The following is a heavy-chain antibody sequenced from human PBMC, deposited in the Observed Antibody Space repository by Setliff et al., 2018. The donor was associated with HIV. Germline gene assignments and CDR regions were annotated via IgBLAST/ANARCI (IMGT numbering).Heavy chain of an antibody. D-gene: IGHD3-10*01. J-gene: IGHJ6*02. CDR1: GDSISSNNYY. V-gene: IGHV4-39*07. CDR2: VNRDGGA. CDR3: ARGWVRGPIISPGTYFSYGLDV. Sequence: ASETLSLTCTVSGDSISSNNYYWAWIRQSPGKGLEWIGQVNRDGGAHYNPSLRSRVTISVDTSKNQFSLKLTSMTAADTAVYYCARGWVRGPIISPGTYFSYGLDVWGQGTPVTVSS.